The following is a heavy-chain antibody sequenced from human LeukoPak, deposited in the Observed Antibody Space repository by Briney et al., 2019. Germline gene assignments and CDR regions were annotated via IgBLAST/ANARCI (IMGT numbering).Heavy chain of an antibody. J-gene: IGHJ6*02. Sequence: GGSLRLSCAASGFSFSSYWMNWVRRAPGRGLEWLANIKEDGSKKYYVDSVKGRFTISRDNAKNSLYLQMDSLRAEDTAVYYCARDPGRQYSSIADVWGQGTTVTVSS. CDR3: ARDPGRQYSSIADV. V-gene: IGHV3-7*03. CDR1: GFSFSSYW. CDR2: IKEDGSKK. D-gene: IGHD6-19*01.